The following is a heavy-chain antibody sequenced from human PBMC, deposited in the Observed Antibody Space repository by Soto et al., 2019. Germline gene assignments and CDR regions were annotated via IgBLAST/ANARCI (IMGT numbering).Heavy chain of an antibody. V-gene: IGHV3-21*06. J-gene: IGHJ6*02. Sequence: PGGSLRLSCVASGFAFRSYGMNWVRQAPGKGLEWVSSISTSSSAIYYTDSVRGRFTISRDNARNSLYLQMKSLRAEDTAVYFCARDGADYDILTGYYDYYYHGMDVWGRGTTVTVSS. CDR2: ISTSSSAI. D-gene: IGHD3-9*01. CDR1: GFAFRSYG. CDR3: ARDGADYDILTGYYDYYYHGMDV.